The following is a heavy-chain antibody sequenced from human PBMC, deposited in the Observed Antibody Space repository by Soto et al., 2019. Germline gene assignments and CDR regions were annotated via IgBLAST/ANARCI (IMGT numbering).Heavy chain of an antibody. Sequence: EVQLVESGGGLVQPGGSLRLSCAVSGFTFSDHYMDWVRQAPGKGLEWVGRIRNKANSYTTDYAASVKGRFTISRDASKNSLYLQMNSLKNEDTAVYYCARRYQGGGSDYWGQGTLVTVSS. CDR3: ARRYQGGGSDY. CDR2: IRNKANSYTT. D-gene: IGHD5-12*01. V-gene: IGHV3-72*01. J-gene: IGHJ4*02. CDR1: GFTFSDHY.